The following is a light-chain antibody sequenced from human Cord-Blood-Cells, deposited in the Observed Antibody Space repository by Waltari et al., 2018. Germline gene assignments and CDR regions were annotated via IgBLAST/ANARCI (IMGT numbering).Light chain of an antibody. CDR3: CSYAGSYTPWV. Sequence: QSALTQPRSVSGSPGQSVTISCTGTSSDVGGYNYVSWYQQHPGKVPKLMIYDVSKRPSGVPDRFSGSKSGNTASLTISGLQAEDEADYYCCSYAGSYTPWVFGGGTKLTVL. V-gene: IGLV2-11*01. CDR1: SSDVGGYNY. CDR2: DVS. J-gene: IGLJ3*02.